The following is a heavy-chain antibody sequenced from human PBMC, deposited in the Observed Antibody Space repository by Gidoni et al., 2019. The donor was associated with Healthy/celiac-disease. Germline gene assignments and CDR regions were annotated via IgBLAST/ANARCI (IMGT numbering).Heavy chain of an antibody. CDR3: ARDGDYDFWSGGNWFDP. CDR1: GFPFMSYS. CDR2: MSSSRSYI. Sequence: EVQLVESGGGLVKPGGSLRLSCAASGFPFMSYSMNWVRQAPGKGLEWVSSMSSSRSYIYYADSVKGRFTISRDNAKNSLYLQMNSLRAEDTAVYYCARDGDYDFWSGGNWFDPWGQGTLVTVSS. J-gene: IGHJ5*02. D-gene: IGHD3-3*01. V-gene: IGHV3-21*01.